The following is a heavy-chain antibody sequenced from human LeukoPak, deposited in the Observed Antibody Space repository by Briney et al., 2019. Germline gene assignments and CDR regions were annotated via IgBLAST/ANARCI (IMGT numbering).Heavy chain of an antibody. CDR1: GYTFTGYY. J-gene: IGHJ5*02. D-gene: IGHD6-13*01. CDR2: INPDSGGT. Sequence: GASVKVSCKASGYTFTGYYMHWVRQAPGQGLEWMGRINPDSGGTNYAQKFQGRVTMTRDTSISTAYMELSRLRSDDTAVYYCARAPPTIAAAGRNWFDPWGQGTLVTVSS. CDR3: ARAPPTIAAAGRNWFDP. V-gene: IGHV1-2*06.